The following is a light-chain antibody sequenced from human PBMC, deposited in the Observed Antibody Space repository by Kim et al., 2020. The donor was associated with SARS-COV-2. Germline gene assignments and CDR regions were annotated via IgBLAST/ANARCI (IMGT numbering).Light chain of an antibody. CDR3: QQSYSTRYS. Sequence: SESVGDRVTITCRASQSISSYLNWYQQKPGKAPKLLIYAASSLQSGVPSRFSGSGSGTDFTRTISSLQPEDFATYYCQQSYSTRYSFGQGTKLEI. V-gene: IGKV1-39*01. CDR2: AAS. J-gene: IGKJ2*03. CDR1: QSISSY.